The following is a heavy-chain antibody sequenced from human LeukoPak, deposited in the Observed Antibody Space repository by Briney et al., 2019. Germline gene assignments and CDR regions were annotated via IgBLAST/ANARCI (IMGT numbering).Heavy chain of an antibody. D-gene: IGHD4-23*01. J-gene: IGHJ6*02. CDR1: GFTFSSYA. V-gene: IGHV3-30-3*01. CDR2: ISYDGSNK. CDR3: ARDMSPYGGNRYYYYYGMGV. Sequence: GGSLRLSCAASGFTFSSYAMHWVRQAPGKGLEWVAVISYDGSNKYYADSVKGRFTISRDNSKNTLYLQMNSLRAEDTAVYYCARDMSPYGGNRYYYYYGMGVWGQGTTVTVSS.